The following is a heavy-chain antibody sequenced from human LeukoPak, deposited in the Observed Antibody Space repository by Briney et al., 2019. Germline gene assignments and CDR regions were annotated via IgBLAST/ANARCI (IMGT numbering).Heavy chain of an antibody. D-gene: IGHD3-16*01. Sequence: SVKVSCKASGGTFSSYAISWVRQAPGQGLEWMGGIIPIFGTANYAQKFQGRVTITTDESTSTAYMELSSLRPEDTAVYYCTTGLRNAFDIWGQGTMVTVSS. CDR2: IIPIFGTA. J-gene: IGHJ3*02. CDR1: GGTFSSYA. CDR3: TTGLRNAFDI. V-gene: IGHV1-69*05.